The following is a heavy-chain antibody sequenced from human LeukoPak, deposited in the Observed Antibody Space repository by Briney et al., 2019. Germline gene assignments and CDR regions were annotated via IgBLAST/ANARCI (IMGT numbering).Heavy chain of an antibody. CDR3: ARDRDGYNRLDY. D-gene: IGHD5-24*01. CDR1: GFTFSSYS. CDR2: ISSSSSYI. V-gene: IGHV3-21*01. J-gene: IGHJ4*02. Sequence: GGSLRLSCAASGFTFSSYSMNWVRQTPGKGLEWVSSISSSSSYIYYADSVKGRFTISRDNAKNSLYLQMNSLRAEDTAVYYCARDRDGYNRLDYWGQGTLVTVSS.